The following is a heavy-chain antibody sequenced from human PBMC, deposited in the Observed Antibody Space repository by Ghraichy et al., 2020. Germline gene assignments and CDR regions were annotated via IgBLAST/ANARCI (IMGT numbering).Heavy chain of an antibody. CDR2: ISGRGTTK. CDR1: GFTFNNFA. V-gene: IGHV3-23*01. J-gene: IGHJ5*02. Sequence: GGSLRLSCAASGFTFNNFAINWVRHSPGKGLQWVSSISGRGTTKYYADSVKGRFTISRDNSRNMASVQMNNLRPEDNAIYYCARGFELDNWFDAWGRGTLVTVSS. CDR3: ARGFELDNWFDA. D-gene: IGHD1-7*01.